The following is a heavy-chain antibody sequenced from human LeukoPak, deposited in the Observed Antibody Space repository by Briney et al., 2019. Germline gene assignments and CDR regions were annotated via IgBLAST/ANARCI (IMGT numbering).Heavy chain of an antibody. J-gene: IGHJ4*02. V-gene: IGHV1-2*02. Sequence: ASVKVSCKASGYTFTCYYMHWVRQAPGQGLEWMGWINPNSGGTNYAQKFQGRVTMTRDTSISTAYMELSRLRSDDTAVYYCAREDYYDSGSNDYWGQGTLVTVSS. D-gene: IGHD3-22*01. CDR3: AREDYYDSGSNDY. CDR1: GYTFTCYY. CDR2: INPNSGGT.